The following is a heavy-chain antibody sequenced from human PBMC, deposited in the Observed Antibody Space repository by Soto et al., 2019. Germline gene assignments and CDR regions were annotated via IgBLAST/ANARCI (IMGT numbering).Heavy chain of an antibody. CDR1: GYTFRTYP. CDR3: ARKDYYGSGIYSFDL. J-gene: IGHJ4*02. D-gene: IGHD3-10*01. CDR2: INAANGDT. V-gene: IGHV1-3*01. Sequence: QVQLVQSGAEVKKPGASVKVSCKASGYTFRTYPMTWVRQAPGRGLEWMGWINAANGDTGYSRTFQDRVTISRDIAASTAYMEFSSLRSEDTAEYYWARKDYYGSGIYSFDLWGQGTLVTVSS.